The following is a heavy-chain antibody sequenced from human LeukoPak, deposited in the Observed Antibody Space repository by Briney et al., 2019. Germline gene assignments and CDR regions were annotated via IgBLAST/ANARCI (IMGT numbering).Heavy chain of an antibody. V-gene: IGHV3-21*01. D-gene: IGHD3-10*01. CDR3: ARAGRRGSSFDP. CDR1: GFTLSSYS. Sequence: GGSLRLSCAASGFTLSSYSMNWVRQAPGKGLEWVSSISSSSSYIYYADSVKGRFTISRGNAKNSLYLQVNSLRAEDTAVYYCARAGRRGSSFDPWGQGTLVTVSS. J-gene: IGHJ5*02. CDR2: ISSSSSYI.